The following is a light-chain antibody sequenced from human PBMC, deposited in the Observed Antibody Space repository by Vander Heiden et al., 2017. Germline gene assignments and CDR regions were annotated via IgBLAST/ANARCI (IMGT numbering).Light chain of an antibody. CDR1: QSVSSY. J-gene: IGKJ5*01. CDR3: QQRSNWPPIT. V-gene: IGKV3-11*01. CDR2: DAY. Sequence: IVLTQSPATLSLSPGERATLPCRASQSVSSYLAWYQQKPGQAPRLLIYDAYNRATGIPARFSGSGSGTDFTLTISSLEPEDFAVYYCQQRSNWPPITFGQGTRLEIK.